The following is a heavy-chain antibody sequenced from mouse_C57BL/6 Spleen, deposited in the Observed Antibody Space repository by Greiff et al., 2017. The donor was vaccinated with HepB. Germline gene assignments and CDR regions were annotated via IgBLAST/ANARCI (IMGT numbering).Heavy chain of an antibody. V-gene: IGHV3-1*01. J-gene: IGHJ4*01. D-gene: IGHD2-3*01. CDR3: ARDADGYYGSGAMDY. CDR1: GYSITSGYD. CDR2: ISYSGST. Sequence: DVHLVESGPGMVKPSQSLSLTCTVTGYSITSGYDWHWIRDFPGNKLEWMGYISYSGSTNYNPSLKSRISITHDTSKNHFFLKLNSVTTEDTATYYCARDADGYYGSGAMDYWGQGTSVTVSS.